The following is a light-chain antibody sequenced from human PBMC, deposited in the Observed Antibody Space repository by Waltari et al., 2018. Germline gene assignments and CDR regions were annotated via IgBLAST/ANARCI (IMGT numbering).Light chain of an antibody. J-gene: IGKJ1*01. V-gene: IGKV1-39*01. CDR1: QSIGNN. CDR3: QQGYSYPWT. CDR2: RAS. Sequence: DIQMTQSPSSLSASVGDTVTITCQASQSIGNNLNWYQQKPGKAPKLLIYRASSLESGIPSRFSGSGSGTDFTLTISSLPPEDFATYYCQQGYSYPWTFGQGTKVELK.